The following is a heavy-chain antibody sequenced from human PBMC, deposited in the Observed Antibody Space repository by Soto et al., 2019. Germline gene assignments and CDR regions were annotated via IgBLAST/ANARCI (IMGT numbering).Heavy chain of an antibody. CDR2: IGTAGDT. J-gene: IGHJ4*02. CDR3: VRDTTGFGYFDS. CDR1: GFTFSDFA. Sequence: EVQVLESGGGLVQPGGSLRLSCAATGFTFSDFAMSWVRQASGKGLEWVSVIGTAGDTYYSGSVKGRFTISRDSLTTSLYLQMNSLRAGDTAVYYCVRDTTGFGYFDSWGQGTLVTVSS. D-gene: IGHD1-1*01. V-gene: IGHV3-13*01.